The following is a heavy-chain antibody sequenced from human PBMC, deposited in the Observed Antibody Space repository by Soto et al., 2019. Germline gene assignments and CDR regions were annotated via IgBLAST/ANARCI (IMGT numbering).Heavy chain of an antibody. D-gene: IGHD4-17*01. CDR2: IATSGNT. V-gene: IGHV3-13*01. CDR1: GFTFSGYD. CDR3: AREYGDWGYWYFDL. Sequence: DVQLVESGGGLVQPGGSLRPSCEAAGFTFSGYDMHWVRQAAGDRLEWVSAIATSGNTYYAGSVKGRFTISRENAKNSLYLQINNVRAGDTAVYYCAREYGDWGYWYFDLCGRGTLVTVSS. J-gene: IGHJ2*01.